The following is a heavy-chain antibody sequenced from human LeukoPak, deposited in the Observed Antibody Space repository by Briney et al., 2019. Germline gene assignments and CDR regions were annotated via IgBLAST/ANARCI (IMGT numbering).Heavy chain of an antibody. V-gene: IGHV3-74*01. D-gene: IGHD3-3*01. J-gene: IGHJ4*02. CDR3: AREILAPGKTHDY. Sequence: GGALSLSFAASGFTLSTYWMHWVRPAPGKGLVWGSRITDDGSTTFYADSVKGRFTISRDKSKNTLYLQINSLRVEDTAVYYCAREILAPGKTHDYWGQGTLVTVSS. CDR1: GFTLSTYW. CDR2: ITDDGSTT.